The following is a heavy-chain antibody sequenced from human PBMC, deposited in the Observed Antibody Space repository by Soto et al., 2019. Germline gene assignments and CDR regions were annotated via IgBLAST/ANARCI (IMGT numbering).Heavy chain of an antibody. Sequence: QVQLQESGPGLVKPSQTLSLTCTVSGGSISSGGYHWSWIRQHPGKGLEWIGYIYYSGSTYYNPSLKSRVTISVDTSKNQFSLKLSSVTAADTAVYYCARGGIAGRFRWFDPWGQGTLVTVSS. J-gene: IGHJ5*02. CDR1: GGSISSGGYH. CDR3: ARGGIAGRFRWFDP. V-gene: IGHV4-31*03. D-gene: IGHD6-6*01. CDR2: IYYSGST.